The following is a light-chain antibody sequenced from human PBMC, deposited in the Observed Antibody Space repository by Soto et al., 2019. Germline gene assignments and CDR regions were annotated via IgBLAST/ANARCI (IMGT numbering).Light chain of an antibody. CDR3: QQYGSSPQT. CDR1: QSVSSSY. CDR2: GAS. V-gene: IGKV3-20*01. J-gene: IGKJ1*01. Sequence: EIVLTQSPGTLSWSPGEGATLSCRASQSVSSSYLAWYQQKPGQAPRLLIYGASSRATGIPDRFSGSGSGTDFTLTISRLEPEDFAVYYCQQYGSSPQTFGQGTKVDIK.